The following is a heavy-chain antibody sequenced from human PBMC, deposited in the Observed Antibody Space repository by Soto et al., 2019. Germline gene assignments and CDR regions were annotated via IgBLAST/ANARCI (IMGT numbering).Heavy chain of an antibody. CDR1: GFTFSNYF. CDR3: ASDLVGASDSYGLDV. Sequence: SLRLSCAASGFTFSNYFMHWVLHSPGKGLEWVAIIWHDGNNKYYADSVRGRFIISRDNSKNRLYLQMNSLRAEDTAVYYCASDLVGASDSYGLDVWGQGTPVTVSS. V-gene: IGHV3-33*01. D-gene: IGHD1-26*01. J-gene: IGHJ6*02. CDR2: IWHDGNNK.